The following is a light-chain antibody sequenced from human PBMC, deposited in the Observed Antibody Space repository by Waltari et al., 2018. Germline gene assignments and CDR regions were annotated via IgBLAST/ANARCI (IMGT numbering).Light chain of an antibody. V-gene: IGLV1-47*01. Sequence: QSVLTQPPSASGTPGQRVTISCSGSSSNLGDNFVYWYQQPPGTAPKLLIYRTYQRPSGVPDRFSGSKSCTAASLASSGLRSDDEADYYCAAWDDSLSDYVFGTGTKVTVL. J-gene: IGLJ1*01. CDR3: AAWDDSLSDYV. CDR2: RTY. CDR1: SSNLGDNF.